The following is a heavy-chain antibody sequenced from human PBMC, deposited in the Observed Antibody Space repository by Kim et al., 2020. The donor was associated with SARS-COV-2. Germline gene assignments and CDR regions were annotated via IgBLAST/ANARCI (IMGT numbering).Heavy chain of an antibody. CDR2: GGT. J-gene: IGHJ4*02. CDR3: ARGSSTFDY. V-gene: IGHV3-23*01. D-gene: IGHD6-13*01. Sequence: GGTYYADSVKGRFTISRDNSKNTLYLQMNSLRGEDTAVYYCARGSSTFDYWGQGTLVTVSS.